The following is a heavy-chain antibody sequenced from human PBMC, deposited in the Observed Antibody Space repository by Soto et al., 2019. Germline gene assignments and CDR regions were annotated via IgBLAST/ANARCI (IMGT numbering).Heavy chain of an antibody. V-gene: IGHV1-46*01. D-gene: IGHD5-18*01. CDR3: ASQVEMVTINWGGMDV. J-gene: IGHJ6*02. CDR2: INPSGGST. CDR1: GYTFTSYY. Sequence: QVQLVQSGAEVKKPGASVKVTCKASGYTFTSYYMHWVRQAPGQGLEWMGIINPSGGSTSYAQKFQGRVTMTRDTSTSTVYMELSSLRSEDTAVYYCASQVEMVTINWGGMDVWGQGTTVTVSS.